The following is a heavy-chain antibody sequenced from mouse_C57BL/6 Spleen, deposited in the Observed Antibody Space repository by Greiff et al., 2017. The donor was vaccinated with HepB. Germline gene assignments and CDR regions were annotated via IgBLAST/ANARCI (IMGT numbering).Heavy chain of an antibody. V-gene: IGHV14-2*01. CDR3: ARRAYYGNYVFYFDY. CDR1: GFNIKDYY. J-gene: IGHJ2*01. D-gene: IGHD2-10*01. Sequence: EVMLVESGAELVKPGASVKLSCTASGFNIKDYYMHWVKQRTEQGLEWIGRIDPEDGETKYAPKFQGKATITADTSSNTAYLQLSSLTSEDTAVYYCARRAYYGNYVFYFDYWGQGTTLTVSS. CDR2: IDPEDGET.